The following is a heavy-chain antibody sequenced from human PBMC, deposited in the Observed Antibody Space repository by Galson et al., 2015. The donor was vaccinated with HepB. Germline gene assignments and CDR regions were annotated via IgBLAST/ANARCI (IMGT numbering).Heavy chain of an antibody. V-gene: IGHV6-1*01. D-gene: IGHD6-13*01. Sequence: CAISGDSVSNNNAAWNWIRPSPLRGLEWLGRAYYRAKWYSDYGVSVKGRITIKPDTSKNQFSLQLCSVTPEDTAVYYRAKVSGTIYYYGMDVWGQGTTVAVSS. J-gene: IGHJ6*02. CDR1: GDSVSNNNAA. CDR3: AKVSGTIYYYGMDV. CDR2: AYYRAKWYS.